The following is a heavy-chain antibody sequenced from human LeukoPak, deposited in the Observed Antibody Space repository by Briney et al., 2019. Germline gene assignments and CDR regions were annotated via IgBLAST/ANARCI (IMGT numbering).Heavy chain of an antibody. CDR1: GYTFTGYY. J-gene: IGHJ4*02. CDR3: ARDPSFSPNRQQLKSRYFDY. CDR2: INPNSGGT. D-gene: IGHD6-13*01. Sequence: ASVKVSCKASGYTFTGYYMHWVRQAPGQGLEWMGWINPNSGGTNYAQKFQGRVTMTRDTSISTAYMELSRLRSDDTAVYYCARDPSFSPNRQQLKSRYFDYWGQGTLVTVSS. V-gene: IGHV1-2*02.